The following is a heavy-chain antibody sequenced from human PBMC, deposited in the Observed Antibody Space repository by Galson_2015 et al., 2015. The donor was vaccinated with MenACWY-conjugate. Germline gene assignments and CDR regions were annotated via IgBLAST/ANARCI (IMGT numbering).Heavy chain of an antibody. Sequence: SLRLSCAASGFTFSSFRMNWVRQAPGKGLEWVSSISATSATIYYADSVKGRFTISRDNAKNSLYLQMNSLRAEDTAVYYCARTAGSVPPWGQGTLVTVSS. CDR3: ARTAGSVPP. CDR2: ISATSATI. J-gene: IGHJ5*02. D-gene: IGHD6-13*01. CDR1: GFTFSSFR. V-gene: IGHV3-21*01.